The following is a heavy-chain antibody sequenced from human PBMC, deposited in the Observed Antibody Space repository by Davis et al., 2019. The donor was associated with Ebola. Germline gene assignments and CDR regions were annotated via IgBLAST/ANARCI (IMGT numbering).Heavy chain of an antibody. Sequence: SETLSLTCTVSGGSISSSSYYWGWIRQPPGKGLEWIGSIYYSGITYYNPSLKSRVTISVDTSKNQFSLKLSSVTAADTAVYYCASRYDSGYYYYGMDVWGQGTTVTVSS. D-gene: IGHD5-12*01. CDR2: IYYSGIT. J-gene: IGHJ6*02. V-gene: IGHV4-39*01. CDR1: GGSISSSSYY. CDR3: ASRYDSGYYYYGMDV.